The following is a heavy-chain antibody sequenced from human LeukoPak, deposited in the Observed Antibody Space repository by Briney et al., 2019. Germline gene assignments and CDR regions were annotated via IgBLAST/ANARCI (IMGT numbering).Heavy chain of an antibody. V-gene: IGHV3-30*02. CDR2: IRYDGSNK. J-gene: IGHJ3*02. CDR3: AKGEAPTHAFDI. CDR1: GFTFSSYG. Sequence: GGSLRLSCAASGFTFSSYGMHWVRQAPGKGLEWVTFIRYDGSNKYYADSVKGRFTISRDNSKNTLYLQMNSLRAEDTAVYYCAKGEAPTHAFDIWGQGTMVTVSS.